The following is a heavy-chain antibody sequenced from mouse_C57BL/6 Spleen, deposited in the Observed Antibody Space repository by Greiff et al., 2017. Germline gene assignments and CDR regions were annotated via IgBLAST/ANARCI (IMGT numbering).Heavy chain of an antibody. Sequence: VQLQQSGPELVKPGASVKISCKASGYTFTDYYMNWVKQSHGKSLEWIGDINPNNGGTSYNQKFKGKATLTVDKSSSTAYMELRSLTSEVSAVYYCARHGTLYYFDDWGQGNTLTVSS. D-gene: IGHD2-1*01. J-gene: IGHJ2*01. CDR2: INPNNGGT. CDR1: GYTFTDYY. CDR3: ARHGTLYYFDD. V-gene: IGHV1-26*01.